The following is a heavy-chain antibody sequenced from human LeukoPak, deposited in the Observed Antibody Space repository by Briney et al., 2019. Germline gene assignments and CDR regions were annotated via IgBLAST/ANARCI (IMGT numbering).Heavy chain of an antibody. J-gene: IGHJ4*02. CDR3: ARSEYSSSSGHFDY. D-gene: IGHD6-6*01. V-gene: IGHV4-59*08. CDR2: VYFIGST. CDR1: GGSISSSY. Sequence: PSETLSLTCTVSGGSISSSYWSWIRQPPGKGLEWIGYVYFIGSTDYNPSLKSRVTISVDTSKNQFSLKLSSVTAADTAVYYCARSEYSSSSGHFDYWGQGTLVTVSS.